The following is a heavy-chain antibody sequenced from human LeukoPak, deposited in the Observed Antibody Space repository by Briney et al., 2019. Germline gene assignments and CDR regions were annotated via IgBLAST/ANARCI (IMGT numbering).Heavy chain of an antibody. CDR1: GYIFTSYW. V-gene: IGHV5-51*01. D-gene: IGHD3-22*01. J-gene: IGHJ4*02. CDR2: IYPGDSAT. Sequence: GESLKISCKASGYIFTSYWIGWVRQMPGKGLEWIGNIYPGDSATRYSPSFQGQVTISADKSISTSYLQWSSLKASDTAMYYCARRPLYYYDSSGFDYWGQGTLVTVSS. CDR3: ARRPLYYYDSSGFDY.